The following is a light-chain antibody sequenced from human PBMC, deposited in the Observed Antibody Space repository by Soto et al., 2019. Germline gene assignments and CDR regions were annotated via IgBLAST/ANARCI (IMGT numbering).Light chain of an antibody. CDR2: DAS. V-gene: IGKV3-11*01. Sequence: EIVLTQSPATQSLSPGERATISCRASQSVSSYLAWYQQKPGKAPRLLIYDASNRATGIPARFSGSGSGTDFTLTISRLEPEDFAVYYCQQRSTPLTFGGGTKVEIK. CDR1: QSVSSY. J-gene: IGKJ4*01. CDR3: QQRSTPLT.